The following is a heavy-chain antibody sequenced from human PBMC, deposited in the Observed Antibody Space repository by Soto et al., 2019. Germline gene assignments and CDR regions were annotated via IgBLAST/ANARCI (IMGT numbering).Heavy chain of an antibody. Sequence: GGSLRLSCAASGFTFSSYAMHWVRQAPGKGLEWVAVISYDGSNKYYADSVKGRFTISRDNSKNTLYLQMNSLRAEDTAVYYCARDAGSSWYNPIDPWGQGTLVTVSS. CDR3: ARDAGSSWYNPIDP. CDR1: GFTFSSYA. D-gene: IGHD6-13*01. CDR2: ISYDGSNK. V-gene: IGHV3-30-3*01. J-gene: IGHJ5*02.